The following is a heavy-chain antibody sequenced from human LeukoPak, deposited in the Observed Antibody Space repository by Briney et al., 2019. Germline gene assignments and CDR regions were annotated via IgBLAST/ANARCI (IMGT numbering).Heavy chain of an antibody. V-gene: IGHV3-7*05. CDR2: IRQDGNEK. Sequence: GGSLRLSCAASGFTFSGYSMSWVRQAPGKGLEWVANIRQDGNEKAYVDSVKGRFTISRDNANNLLYLHMNSLRAEDTAEYYCGRWGRTATAVHFWGQGTLVTVSS. CDR3: GRWGRTATAVHF. D-gene: IGHD3-16*01. CDR1: GFTFSGYS. J-gene: IGHJ4*02.